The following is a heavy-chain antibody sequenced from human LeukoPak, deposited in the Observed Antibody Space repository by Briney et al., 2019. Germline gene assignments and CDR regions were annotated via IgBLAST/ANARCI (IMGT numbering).Heavy chain of an antibody. D-gene: IGHD1-14*01. CDR1: GFTFRSYA. V-gene: IGHV3-23*01. CDR3: AKDKYSPVRGISHAGYYFDY. CDR2: ISRSGGDT. Sequence: PGGSLRLSSAASGFTFRSYAMTRVRQAPGEGLEWVSPISRSGGDTYYADSVQGRFSISRDNSKNTRYLQMNSLRAEGTPIYFSAKDKYSPVRGISHAGYYFDYWGPGTLVTVSS. J-gene: IGHJ4*02.